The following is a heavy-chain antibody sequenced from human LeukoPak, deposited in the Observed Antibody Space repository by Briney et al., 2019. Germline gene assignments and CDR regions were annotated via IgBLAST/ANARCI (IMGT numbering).Heavy chain of an antibody. CDR3: AKAGIVATMNADWFDP. V-gene: IGHV1-8*01. CDR2: MNPKGGNT. J-gene: IGHJ5*02. D-gene: IGHD5-12*01. CDR1: GYTFTSYE. Sequence: ASVKVSCKASGYTFTSYEINWVRQATGQGLEWMGWMNPKGGNTAYAQKFQGRVTMTRDTSISTAYMELSSLRSEDTAVYYCAKAGIVATMNADWFDPWGQGTLVIVSS.